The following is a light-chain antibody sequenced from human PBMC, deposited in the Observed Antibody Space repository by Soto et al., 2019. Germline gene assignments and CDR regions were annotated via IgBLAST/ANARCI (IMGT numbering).Light chain of an antibody. J-gene: IGKJ2*01. CDR3: QQAKSFPYT. V-gene: IGKV1-12*01. CDR1: QDLNGW. Sequence: DIQMTQSPSSLSASIGDRVTITCRASQDLNGWLAWYQQKPGKAPRRLIYGASSLHSGVPSRFSGSASGTDFTLTISSLQPEDFASYYCQQAKSFPYTFGQGTKLEIK. CDR2: GAS.